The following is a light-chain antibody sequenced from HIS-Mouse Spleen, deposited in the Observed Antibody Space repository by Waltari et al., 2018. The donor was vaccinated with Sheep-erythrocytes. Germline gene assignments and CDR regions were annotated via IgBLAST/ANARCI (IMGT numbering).Light chain of an antibody. Sequence: QSALTQPRSVSGSPGQSLTISCTATSSAVGGYHYVSWYQQHPGKAPKLMIYDVSKRPSGVPDRFSGSKSGNTASLTISGLQAEDEADYYCCSYAGSYNHVFATGTKVTVL. V-gene: IGLV2-11*01. J-gene: IGLJ1*01. CDR1: SSAVGGYHY. CDR3: CSYAGSYNHV. CDR2: DVS.